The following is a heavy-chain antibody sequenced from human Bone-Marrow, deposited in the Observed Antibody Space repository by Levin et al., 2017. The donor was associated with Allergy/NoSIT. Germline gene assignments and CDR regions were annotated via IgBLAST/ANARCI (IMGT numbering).Heavy chain of an antibody. CDR2: ISGSGGST. CDR1: GFTFSSYA. Sequence: PGGSLRLSCAASGFTFSSYAMSWVRQAPGKGLEWVSAISGSGGSTYYADSVKGRFTISRDNSKNTLYLQMNSLRAEDTAVYYCATLGDYGDYRSLRPGTYYFDYWGQGTLVTVSS. CDR3: ATLGDYGDYRSLRPGTYYFDY. D-gene: IGHD4-17*01. J-gene: IGHJ4*02. V-gene: IGHV3-23*01.